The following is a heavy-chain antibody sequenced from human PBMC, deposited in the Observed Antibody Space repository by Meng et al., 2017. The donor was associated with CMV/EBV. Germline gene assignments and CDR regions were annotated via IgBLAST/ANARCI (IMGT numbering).Heavy chain of an antibody. V-gene: IGHV3-21*01. CDR2: ISSSSSYI. CDR1: GFTFSSYS. CDR3: ARFPYYYDSSGYLGP. Sequence: AGFTFSSYSMHWVRQAPGKGLEWVSSISSSSSYIYYADSVKGRFTISRDNAKNSLYLQMNSLRAEDTAVYYCARFPYYYDSSGYLGPWGQGTLVTVSS. D-gene: IGHD3-22*01. J-gene: IGHJ5*02.